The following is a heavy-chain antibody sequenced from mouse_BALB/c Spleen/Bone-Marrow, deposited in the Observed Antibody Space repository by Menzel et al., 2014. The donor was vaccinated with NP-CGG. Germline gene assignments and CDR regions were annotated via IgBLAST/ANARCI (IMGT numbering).Heavy chain of an antibody. D-gene: IGHD1-2*01. J-gene: IGHJ4*01. CDR2: IHYSGGT. CDR1: GYSITSDYS. V-gene: IGHV3-1*02. CDR3: ARWNGYYAMDY. Sequence: EVQLQESGPALVKPSQSLSLTCTVTGYSITSDYSWHWIRQFPGNTLEWMGYIHYSGGTNYNPSLKSRISITRDTSKNQFFLQLNSVTTEDTATYYCARWNGYYAMDYWGQGTSVTVSS.